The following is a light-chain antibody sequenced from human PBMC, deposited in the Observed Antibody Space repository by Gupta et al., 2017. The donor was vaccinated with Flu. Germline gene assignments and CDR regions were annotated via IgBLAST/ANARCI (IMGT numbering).Light chain of an antibody. CDR1: QSISTY. Sequence: DVQITQSPSSLSASVGERVTITCRASQSISTYLNWYQQKPGKAPRLLIYAASSMQSGVPSRFSGSGSGTDFTLTISSLEPEDFATYYCQQRTDSPPITFGRGTRLEIK. J-gene: IGKJ5*01. CDR2: AAS. V-gene: IGKV1-39*01. CDR3: QQRTDSPPIT.